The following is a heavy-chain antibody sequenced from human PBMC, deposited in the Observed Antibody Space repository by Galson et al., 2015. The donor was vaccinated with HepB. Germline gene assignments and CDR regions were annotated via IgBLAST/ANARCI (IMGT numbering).Heavy chain of an antibody. J-gene: IGHJ3*01. V-gene: IGHV5-51*03. D-gene: IGHD3-22*01. CDR3: ARPQPTVVSPADTLDD. CDR1: GFDFPTHW. Sequence: QSGAEVKKPGDSLKISCKTSGFDFPTHWIAWVRQRPGKGLEWMGSIFPGDSDSIYSPSFEVQVTMSVDKSISTAYLHWGSLKASDTAVYYCARPQPTVVSPADTLDDWGQGTMVIVSS. CDR2: IFPGDSDS.